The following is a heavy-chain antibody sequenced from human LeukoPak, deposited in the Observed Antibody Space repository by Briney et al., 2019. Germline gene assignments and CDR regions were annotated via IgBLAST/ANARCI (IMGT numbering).Heavy chain of an antibody. D-gene: IGHD2-2*01. J-gene: IGHJ6*03. V-gene: IGHV3-23*01. CDR3: AKDGLQIVVVPAATFYYYYYMDV. Sequence: GGSLRLSCAASGFTFSTYWMTWVRQAPGKGLEWVSAISGSGGSTYYADSVKGRFTISRDNSKNTLYLQMNSLRAEDTAVYYCAKDGLQIVVVPAATFYYYYYMDVWGKGTTVTISS. CDR1: GFTFSTYW. CDR2: ISGSGGST.